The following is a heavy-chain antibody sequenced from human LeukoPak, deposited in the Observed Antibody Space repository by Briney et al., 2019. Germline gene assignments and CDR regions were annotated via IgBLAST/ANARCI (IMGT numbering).Heavy chain of an antibody. Sequence: PGGSLRLSCVASGFTFNNYAIHWVRQAPGKGLEWVAVISYDGSNKYYADSVKGRFTISRDNSKNTLYLQMNSLRAEDTAVYYCARGEEYYDSSGYPIDYWGQGTLVTVSS. J-gene: IGHJ4*02. CDR3: ARGEEYYDSSGYPIDY. V-gene: IGHV3-30-3*01. CDR1: GFTFNNYA. D-gene: IGHD3-22*01. CDR2: ISYDGSNK.